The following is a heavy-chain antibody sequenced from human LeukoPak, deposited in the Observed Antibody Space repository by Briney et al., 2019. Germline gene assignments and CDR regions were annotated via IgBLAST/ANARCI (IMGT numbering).Heavy chain of an antibody. D-gene: IGHD2-15*01. Sequence: GGSLRLSCAASGFTLSNHAMNWVRQAPGKGLEWVAVIWYDGSNKYYADSVKGRFTISRDNSKNALYLQMNSLRAEDTAVYYCARSSGGSCYTGVEYWGQGTLVTVSS. J-gene: IGHJ4*02. CDR2: IWYDGSNK. CDR1: GFTLSNHA. CDR3: ARSSGGSCYTGVEY. V-gene: IGHV3-33*08.